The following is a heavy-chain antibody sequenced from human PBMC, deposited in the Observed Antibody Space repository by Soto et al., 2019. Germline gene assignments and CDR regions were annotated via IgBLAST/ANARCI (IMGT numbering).Heavy chain of an antibody. Sequence: SETLSLTCTVSGDSIRSYYWSWIRQPPGKGLEWIGYIFYSGSTNYNPSLKTRLTISVDTSKNQFSLKLSSVTAADTAVYYCARVYSRGYYFGYWGQGTLVTVSS. CDR3: ARVYSRGYYFGY. V-gene: IGHV4-59*01. CDR2: IFYSGST. J-gene: IGHJ4*02. D-gene: IGHD3-22*01. CDR1: GDSIRSYY.